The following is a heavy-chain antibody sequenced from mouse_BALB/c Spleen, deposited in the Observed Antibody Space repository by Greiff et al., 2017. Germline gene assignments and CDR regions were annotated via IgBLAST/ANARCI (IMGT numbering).Heavy chain of an antibody. Sequence: EVQVVESGGGLVKLGGSLKLSCAASGFTFSSYYMSWVRQTPEKRLELVAAINSNGGSTYYPDTVKGRFTISRDNAKNTLYLQMSSLKSEDTALYYCARRHYWYFDVWGAGTTVTVSS. CDR2: INSNGGST. V-gene: IGHV5-6-2*01. CDR1: GFTFSSYY. CDR3: ARRHYWYFDV. J-gene: IGHJ1*01.